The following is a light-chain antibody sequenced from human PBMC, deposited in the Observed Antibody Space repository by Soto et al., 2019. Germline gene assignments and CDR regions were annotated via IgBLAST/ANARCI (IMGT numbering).Light chain of an antibody. CDR2: GAS. CDR3: QQYYSYPYT. Sequence: AIRMTQSPSSLSASTGDRVTVTCRASQGISSSLAWYQQEPGKAPKLLIYGASTLQSGVPSRFSGSGSGTDFTLTTSSLQSEDFATYYCQQYYSYPYTFGQGTRLEI. CDR1: QGISSS. J-gene: IGKJ5*01. V-gene: IGKV1-8*01.